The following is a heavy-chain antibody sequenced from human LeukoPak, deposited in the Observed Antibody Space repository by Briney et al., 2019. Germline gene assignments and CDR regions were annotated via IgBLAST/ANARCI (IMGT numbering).Heavy chain of an antibody. D-gene: IGHD5-18*01. CDR1: GFTFSDYY. CDR3: ARYQLWLYYYYCMDV. Sequence: GGSLRLSCAASGFTFSDYYMSWIRQAPGKGLEWVSYISSSGSTIYYADSVKGRFTISRDNAKNLLYLQMNSLRAEDTAVYYRARYQLWLYYYYCMDVWGQGTTVTVSS. CDR2: ISSSGSTI. V-gene: IGHV3-11*01. J-gene: IGHJ6*02.